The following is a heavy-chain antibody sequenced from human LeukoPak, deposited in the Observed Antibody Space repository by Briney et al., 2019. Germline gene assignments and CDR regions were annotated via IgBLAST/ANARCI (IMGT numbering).Heavy chain of an antibody. CDR3: ARDWYGFWSGPLYGMDV. Sequence: MTSETLSLTCTVSGGSISSYYWSWIRQPAGKGLEWIGRIYTSGSTNYNPSLKSRVTMSVDTSKNQFSLKLSSVTAADTAVYYCARDWYGFWSGPLYGMDVWGQGTTVTVSS. CDR2: IYTSGST. V-gene: IGHV4-4*07. J-gene: IGHJ6*02. CDR1: GGSISSYY. D-gene: IGHD3-3*01.